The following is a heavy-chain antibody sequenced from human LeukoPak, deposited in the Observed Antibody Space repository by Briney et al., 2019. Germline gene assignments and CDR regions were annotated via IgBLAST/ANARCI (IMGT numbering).Heavy chain of an antibody. Sequence: TSETLSLTCTVAGGSIIRSNYYWGWIRQSPGKGLEWIGSFYYGEKTYYNPSLKSRVTIFVDTSKNQFSLKLNYVTTADTAIYYCARLINTMTRVLGWGQGTLVTVSS. CDR3: ARLINTMTRVLG. D-gene: IGHD3-16*01. CDR1: GGSIIRSNYY. J-gene: IGHJ4*02. V-gene: IGHV4-39*01. CDR2: FYYGEKT.